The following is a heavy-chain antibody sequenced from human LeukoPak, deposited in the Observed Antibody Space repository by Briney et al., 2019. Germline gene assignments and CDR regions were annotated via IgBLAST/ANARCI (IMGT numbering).Heavy chain of an antibody. CDR2: IYYSGST. Sequence: PSETLSLACTVSGGSISSYYWSWIREPPGKVLEWMGYIYYSGSTNYNPSRKSRVTISVDTSKNQFSLKLSSVTAADTAVYYCARDDMVRGVIWGQGTLVTVSS. J-gene: IGHJ4*02. D-gene: IGHD3-10*01. CDR3: ARDDMVRGVI. CDR1: GGSISSYY. V-gene: IGHV4-59*01.